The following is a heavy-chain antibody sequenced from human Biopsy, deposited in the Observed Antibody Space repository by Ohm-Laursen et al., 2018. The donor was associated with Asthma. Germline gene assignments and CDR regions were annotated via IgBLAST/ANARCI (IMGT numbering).Heavy chain of an antibody. J-gene: IGHJ4*02. V-gene: IGHV1-24*01. CDR1: GYSLTDLS. Sequence: DSVKVSCKFYGYSLTDLSMHWVRQAPGQGLEWMGGHDHEEGGTVNAPRFEGRVTMTEDTSTDTAYMELSSLSSDDTAVYYCASDFPKDYVRYNFQFWGQGTLVTVSS. CDR3: ASDFPKDYVRYNFQF. D-gene: IGHD4-17*01. CDR2: HDHEEGGT.